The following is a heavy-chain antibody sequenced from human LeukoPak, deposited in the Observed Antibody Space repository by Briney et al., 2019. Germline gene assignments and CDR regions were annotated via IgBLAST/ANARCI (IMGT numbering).Heavy chain of an antibody. D-gene: IGHD6-13*01. Sequence: GSLRLSCVASGLVVSRNYVTWVRQVPGEGLEWVSIMYTSGDIYYADSVKGRFTLSRDDSKNTLYLQMHSLRVEDTAVYYCALPDLYSTGWYDFWGQGTLVAVSS. CDR3: ALPDLYSTGWYDF. J-gene: IGHJ5*01. CDR1: GLVVSRNY. V-gene: IGHV3-66*01. CDR2: MYTSGDI.